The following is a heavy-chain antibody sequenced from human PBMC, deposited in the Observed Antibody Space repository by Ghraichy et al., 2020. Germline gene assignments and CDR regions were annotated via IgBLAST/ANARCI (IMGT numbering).Heavy chain of an antibody. Sequence: SETLSLTCTVSGGSISSYYWSWIRQPPGKGLEWIGYIYYSGSTNYNPSLKSRVTISVDTSKNQFSLKLSSVTAADTAVYYCARVLVKGRPRGEYYFDYWGQGTLVTVSS. J-gene: IGHJ4*02. CDR1: GGSISSYY. CDR2: IYYSGST. D-gene: IGHD3-9*01. V-gene: IGHV4-59*01. CDR3: ARVLVKGRPRGEYYFDY.